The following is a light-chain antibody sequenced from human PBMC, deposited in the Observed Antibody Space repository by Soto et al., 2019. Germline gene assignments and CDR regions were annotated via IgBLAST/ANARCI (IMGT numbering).Light chain of an antibody. V-gene: IGKV3-11*01. CDR2: DAS. Sequence: VLTQSPARLPLSPGERATLSCRAGQSVSDYLAWYQQKPGQPPRLLFFDASNRATGVPDSFSAGGSGTDFTLIISSLEPEAFAVYYCQQRVNWPPTFGGGTKVAI. CDR3: QQRVNWPPT. CDR1: QSVSDY. J-gene: IGKJ4*01.